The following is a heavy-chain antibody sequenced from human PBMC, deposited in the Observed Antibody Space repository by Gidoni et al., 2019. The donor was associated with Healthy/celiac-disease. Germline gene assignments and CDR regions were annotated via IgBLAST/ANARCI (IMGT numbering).Heavy chain of an antibody. CDR3: ARVAITMVRGVKDYYYGMDV. V-gene: IGHV4-30-4*01. J-gene: IGHJ6*02. CDR2: IYYSGST. CDR1: GGSLSSGDYY. D-gene: IGHD3-10*01. Sequence: QVQLQESGPGLVKPSQTLSLTCPVSGGSLSSGDYYWSWIRQPPGKGLEWIGYIYYSGSTYYNPSLKSRVTISVDTSKNQFSLKLSSVTAADTAVYYCARVAITMVRGVKDYYYGMDVWGQGTTVTVSS.